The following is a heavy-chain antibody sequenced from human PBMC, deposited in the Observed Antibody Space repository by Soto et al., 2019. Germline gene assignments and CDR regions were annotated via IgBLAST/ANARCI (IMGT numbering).Heavy chain of an antibody. CDR3: AREAEHLTSNFDY. CDR2: ISRTTNYI. CDR1: GFTFTRYS. V-gene: IGHV3-21*01. Sequence: EVQLVESGGGLVKPGGSLRLSCAASGFTFTRYSMNWVRQAPGKGLEWVSSISRTTNYIYYADSMKGRFTVSRDNAKNSVYLEMNNLSSEDTAVSYCAREAEHLTSNFDYWGQGTLVTVSS. J-gene: IGHJ4*02.